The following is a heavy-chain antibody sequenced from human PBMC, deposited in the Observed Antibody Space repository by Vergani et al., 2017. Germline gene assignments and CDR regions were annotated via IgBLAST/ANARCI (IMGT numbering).Heavy chain of an antibody. CDR2: IYYSGRT. J-gene: IGHJ5*02. V-gene: IGHV4-39*01. CDR3: ARHPYQPSGYCSSTSCYGWMSARLNWFDP. Sequence: QLQLQESGPGLVKPSETLSLTCTVSGGSISSSSYYWGWIRQPPGKGLEWIGSIYYSGRTYYNPSLKSRVTISVDTSKNQFSLKLSSVTAADTAVYYCARHPYQPSGYCSSTSCYGWMSARLNWFDPWGQGTLVTVSS. D-gene: IGHD2-2*03. CDR1: GGSISSSSYY.